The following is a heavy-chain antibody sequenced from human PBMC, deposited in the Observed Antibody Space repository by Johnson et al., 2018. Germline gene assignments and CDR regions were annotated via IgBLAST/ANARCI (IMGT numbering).Heavy chain of an antibody. V-gene: IGHV3-9*01. CDR1: GFTFDDYA. CDR2: ISWHRGSI. Sequence: VQLVQSGGGLVQPSRSLRLSCAASGFTFDDYAMHWVRQAPGKGLEWVSGISWHRGSIHYADSVKGRFTISRASAKNSLYLQIHSLRTEDKALYYCAKAIVGYYDNSGLRGYFQHWGQGTLVTVSS. CDR3: AKAIVGYYDNSGLRGYFQH. D-gene: IGHD3-22*01. J-gene: IGHJ1*01.